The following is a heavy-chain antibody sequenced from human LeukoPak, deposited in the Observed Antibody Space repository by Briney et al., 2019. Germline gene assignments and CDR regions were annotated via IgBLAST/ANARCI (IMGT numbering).Heavy chain of an antibody. CDR2: ISNDGSRK. J-gene: IGHJ4*02. CDR1: GFTFSRHG. V-gene: IGHV3-30*03. Sequence: GESLRLSCAPSGFTFSRHGMHWVRQAPGKGLEWVAIISNDGSRKYYAHSVEGRFTISRDNSKNTLYLQMDSLRAEDTAVYYCARDRAWNYFDYWGQGTLVTVSS. CDR3: ARDRAWNYFDY. D-gene: IGHD3-3*01.